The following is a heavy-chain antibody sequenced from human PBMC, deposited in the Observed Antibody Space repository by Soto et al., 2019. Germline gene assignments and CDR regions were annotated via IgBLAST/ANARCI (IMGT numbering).Heavy chain of an antibody. J-gene: IGHJ6*02. CDR3: ARQGADTAMVSSVGVAYYYYGMDV. V-gene: IGHV5-51*01. Sequence: PGESLKISCKCSGYSFTSYWIGWVRQMPGKGLEWMGIIYPGDSDTRYSPSFQGQVTISADKSISTAYLQWSSLKASDTAMYYCARQGADTAMVSSVGVAYYYYGMDVWGQGTTVTVSS. CDR2: IYPGDSDT. D-gene: IGHD5-18*01. CDR1: GYSFTSYW.